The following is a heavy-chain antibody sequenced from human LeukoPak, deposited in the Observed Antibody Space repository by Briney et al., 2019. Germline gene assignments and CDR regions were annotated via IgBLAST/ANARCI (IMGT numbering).Heavy chain of an antibody. CDR1: GGTFSSYA. D-gene: IGHD2-2*01. J-gene: IGHJ4*02. Sequence: SVKVSCKASGGTFSSYAISWVRQAPGQGLEWMGGIIPLFGTANYAQKFQGRVTITTDEFTSTAYMELSSLRSEDSAVYYCARELGGFCTSTSCYDYFDYWGQGTLVTVSS. CDR3: ARELGGFCTSTSCYDYFDY. V-gene: IGHV1-69*05. CDR2: IIPLFGTA.